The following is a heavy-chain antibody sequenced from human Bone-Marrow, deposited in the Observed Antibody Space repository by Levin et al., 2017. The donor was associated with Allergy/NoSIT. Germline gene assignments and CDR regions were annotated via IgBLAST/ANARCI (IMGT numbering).Heavy chain of an antibody. CDR1: GFTFSSYG. V-gene: IGHV3-30*03. CDR2: VSWDGGTV. Sequence: GESLKISCVASGFTFSSYGMHWVRQAPGKGLEWVAVVSWDGGTVYYADSVKGRFTISRDNSKNTLDLQMNSLRPEDTAVYFCSREGGLSGDDRFFCDYWGQGTLVTVSS. D-gene: IGHD5-12*01. CDR3: SREGGLSGDDRFFCDY. J-gene: IGHJ4*02.